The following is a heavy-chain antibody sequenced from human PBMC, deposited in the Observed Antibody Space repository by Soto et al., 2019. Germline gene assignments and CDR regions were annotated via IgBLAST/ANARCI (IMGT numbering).Heavy chain of an antibody. CDR2: IYHSGST. Sequence: QLQLQESDSGLVKPLQTLSLTCAVSGGSISSGGYSWSWIRQPPGKGLEWIGYIYHSGSTYYNPSLKSRVTISVDRSKNQFSLKLSSVTAADTAVYYCASETSGGRGGMDVWGQGTTVTVSS. CDR3: ASETSGGRGGMDV. D-gene: IGHD2-15*01. V-gene: IGHV4-30-2*01. CDR1: GGSISSGGYS. J-gene: IGHJ6*02.